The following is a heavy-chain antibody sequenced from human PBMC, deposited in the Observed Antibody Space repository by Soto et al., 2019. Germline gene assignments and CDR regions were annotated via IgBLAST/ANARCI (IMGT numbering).Heavy chain of an antibody. CDR3: AKAMGNDYYDSSGRDAFDI. CDR1: GFTFSSYG. V-gene: IGHV3-30*18. J-gene: IGHJ3*02. Sequence: GGSLRLSCAASGFTFSSYGMHWVRQAPGKGLEWVAVISYDGSNKYYADSAKGRFTISRDNSKNTLYLQMNSLRAEDTAVYYCAKAMGNDYYDSSGRDAFDIWGQGTMVTVSS. D-gene: IGHD3-22*01. CDR2: ISYDGSNK.